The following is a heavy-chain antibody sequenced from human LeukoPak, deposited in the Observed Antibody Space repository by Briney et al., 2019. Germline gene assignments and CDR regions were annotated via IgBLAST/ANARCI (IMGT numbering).Heavy chain of an antibody. CDR3: ARERVRMDAFDI. CDR2: ISSSSSYI. J-gene: IGHJ3*02. D-gene: IGHD3-10*01. V-gene: IGHV3-21*01. Sequence: GGSLRLSCAASGFTFSSYEMNWVRQAPGKGLEWVSSISSSSSYIYYADSVKGRFTISRDNAKNSLYLQMNSLRAEDTAVYYCARERVRMDAFDIWGQGTMVTVSS. CDR1: GFTFSSYE.